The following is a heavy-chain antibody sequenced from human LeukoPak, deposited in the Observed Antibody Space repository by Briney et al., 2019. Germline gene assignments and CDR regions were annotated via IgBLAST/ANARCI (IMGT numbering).Heavy chain of an antibody. J-gene: IGHJ4*02. CDR2: ISYDGSNK. CDR1: GFTFSSYG. CDR3: AKDQTKRSGYNYFDY. D-gene: IGHD3-22*01. Sequence: GGSLRLSCAASGFTFSSYGMHWVRQAPGKGLEWVAVISYDGSNKYYADSVKGRFTISRDNSKNTLYLQMNSLRAEDTAVYYCAKDQTKRSGYNYFDYWGQGTLVTVSS. V-gene: IGHV3-30*18.